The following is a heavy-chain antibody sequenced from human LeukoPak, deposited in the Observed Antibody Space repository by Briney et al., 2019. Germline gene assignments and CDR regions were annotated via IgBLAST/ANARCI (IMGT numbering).Heavy chain of an antibody. CDR2: ISYDGSNK. D-gene: IGHD5-18*01. CDR1: GFPFNAYW. CDR3: AKDRGYSYGYFDY. Sequence: GGSLRLSCAASGFPFNAYWMTWVRQAPGKGLEWVAVISYDGSNKYYADSVKGRFTISRDNSENTLYLQMNSLRAEDTAVYYCAKDRGYSYGYFDYWGQGTLVTVSS. V-gene: IGHV3-30*18. J-gene: IGHJ4*02.